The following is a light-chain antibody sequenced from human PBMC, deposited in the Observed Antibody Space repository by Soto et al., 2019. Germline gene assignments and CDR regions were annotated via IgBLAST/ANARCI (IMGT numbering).Light chain of an antibody. CDR3: CSYAGRSTWV. CDR2: EVT. V-gene: IGLV2-23*02. CDR1: SSDIGSFDF. Sequence: QSALTQPASVSAYPGQSITISCTGTSSDIGSFDFVSWYQQLPGQAPKVMIYEVTDRPSGVSDRFSGSKSGTTAALTISGLQGEDEGDYFCCSYAGRSTWVFGGGTKLTVL. J-gene: IGLJ3*02.